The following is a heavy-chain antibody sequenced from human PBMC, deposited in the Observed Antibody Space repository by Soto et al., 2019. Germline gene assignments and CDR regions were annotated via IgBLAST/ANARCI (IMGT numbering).Heavy chain of an antibody. V-gene: IGHV4-61*05. CDR3: ARHGDLETHHAFDI. D-gene: IGHD7-27*01. Sequence: PSETLSLTCTVSGGTINSTSYYWSWIRQPPGKGLEWIGYIYHSGSTNYNPSLKSRVTISVDTSKNQFSLNLSSVTAADTAFYYCARHGDLETHHAFDIWGQGTMVTVSS. J-gene: IGHJ3*02. CDR2: IYHSGST. CDR1: GGTINSTSYY.